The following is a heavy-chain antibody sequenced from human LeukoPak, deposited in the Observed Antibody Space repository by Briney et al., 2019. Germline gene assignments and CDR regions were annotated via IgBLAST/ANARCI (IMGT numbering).Heavy chain of an antibody. J-gene: IGHJ5*02. CDR3: ARHNIFYDSSGYQNWFDP. D-gene: IGHD3-22*01. V-gene: IGHV4-39*01. CDR1: SGSISSSNYY. Sequence: SETLSHTCSVSSGSISSSNYYWGWIRQPPGKGLEWIASIYSSGSTYYNPSLKSRVTISVDTSKNQFSLKLSSVTAADTAVYYCARHNIFYDSSGYQNWFDPWGQGTQVTVSS. CDR2: IYSSGST.